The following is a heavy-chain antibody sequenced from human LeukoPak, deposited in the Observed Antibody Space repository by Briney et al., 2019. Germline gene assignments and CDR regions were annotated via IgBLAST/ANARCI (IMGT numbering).Heavy chain of an antibody. J-gene: IGHJ6*02. D-gene: IGHD5-12*01. V-gene: IGHV4-34*01. CDR2: INHSGST. CDR3: ARGRRVNIVATIGSFPNIYYYGMDV. CDR1: GGSFSGYY. Sequence: PSETLSLTCAVYGGSFSGYYWSWIRQPPGNGLEWIGEINHSGSTNYNPSLKSRVTISVDTSKNQFSLKLSSVTAADTAVYYCARGRRVNIVATIGSFPNIYYYGMDVWGQGTTVTVSS.